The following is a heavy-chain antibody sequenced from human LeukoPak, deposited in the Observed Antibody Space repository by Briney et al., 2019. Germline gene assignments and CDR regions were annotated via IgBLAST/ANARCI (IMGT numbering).Heavy chain of an antibody. D-gene: IGHD3-22*01. J-gene: IGHJ3*02. CDR2: ISSSGSTI. CDR1: GFTFSSYE. V-gene: IGHV3-48*03. Sequence: GGSLRLSCAASGFTFSSYEMNWVRQAPGKGLEWVSYISSSGSTIYYADSVKGRFTISRDNAKNSLYLQMNSLRAEDTAVYYCARDYYDSSGYFWRAFDIWGQGTMVTVSS. CDR3: ARDYYDSSGYFWRAFDI.